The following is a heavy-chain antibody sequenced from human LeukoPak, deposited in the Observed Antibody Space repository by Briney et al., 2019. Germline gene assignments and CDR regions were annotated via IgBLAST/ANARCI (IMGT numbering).Heavy chain of an antibody. Sequence: SETLSLTCTVSGGSITGYYWNWIRQPAGQGLEWLGRVYSSGVGNYNPSLTSRVTMSVNTSKNQFSLKLTSLTAADTAVYYCAREEFLHEIDSSGYFVYWGQGTLVTVSS. J-gene: IGHJ4*02. CDR3: AREEFLHEIDSSGYFVY. D-gene: IGHD3-22*01. CDR1: GGSITGYY. CDR2: VYSSGVG. V-gene: IGHV4-4*07.